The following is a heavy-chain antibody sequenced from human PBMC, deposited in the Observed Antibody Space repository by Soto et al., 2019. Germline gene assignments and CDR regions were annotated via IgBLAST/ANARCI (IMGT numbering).Heavy chain of an antibody. CDR2: ISGSGGST. V-gene: IGHV3-23*01. J-gene: IGHJ4*02. Sequence: EVQLLESGGGLVQPGGSLRLSCAASGFTFSTYAMTWVRQAPGKGLEWVSGISGSGGSTYYTDSVKGRFTISRDNSKNTLYLQMNSLRADDTAVYYCARDHYTIAVAGSSDDWAQGTLVTVSS. D-gene: IGHD6-19*01. CDR3: ARDHYTIAVAGSSDD. CDR1: GFTFSTYA.